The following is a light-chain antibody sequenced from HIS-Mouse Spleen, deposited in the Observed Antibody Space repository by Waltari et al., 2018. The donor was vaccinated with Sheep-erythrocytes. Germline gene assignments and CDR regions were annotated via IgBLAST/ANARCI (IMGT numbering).Light chain of an antibody. CDR2: EGS. CDR1: SSYVGSYNL. CDR3: CSYAGSSTPWV. Sequence: QSALTQPASVSGSPGQSITISCTGTSSYVGSYNLVSWYQQHPGKAPKLMIYEGSKRSSGVSNRFSGSKSGNTASLTIAGLQAEDEADYYCCSYAGSSTPWVFGGGTKLTVL. J-gene: IGLJ3*02. V-gene: IGLV2-23*01.